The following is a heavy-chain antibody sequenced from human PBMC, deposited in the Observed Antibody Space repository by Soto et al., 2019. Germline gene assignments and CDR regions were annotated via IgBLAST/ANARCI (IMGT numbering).Heavy chain of an antibody. CDR3: ARIPVDTYMINWFDP. J-gene: IGHJ5*02. CDR2: IYYSGST. D-gene: IGHD5-18*01. V-gene: IGHV4-61*08. CDR1: AGSVSSGDYY. Sequence: PSETLSLSCTASAGSVSSGDYYWSWIRQPPGKGLEWIGYIYYSGSTTYNHSLKSRVSISLDTSKNQFSLRLTSVTAADTAVYYCARIPVDTYMINWFDPWGQGTLVTVSS.